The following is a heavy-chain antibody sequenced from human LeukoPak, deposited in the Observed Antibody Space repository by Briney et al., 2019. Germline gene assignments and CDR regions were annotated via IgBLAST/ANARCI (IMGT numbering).Heavy chain of an antibody. CDR1: GGSISSNNW. CDR2: IYHSGSP. J-gene: IGHJ4*02. Sequence: SETLSLTCAVSGGSISSNNWWGWVRQPPGKGLEWIGEIYHSGSPNYNPSLKSRVTISVDKSRNHFSLNLSSVTAANTAVYYCARVNINNWHSCDYWGQGTLVTASS. V-gene: IGHV4-4*02. CDR3: ARVNINNWHSCDY. D-gene: IGHD1-1*01.